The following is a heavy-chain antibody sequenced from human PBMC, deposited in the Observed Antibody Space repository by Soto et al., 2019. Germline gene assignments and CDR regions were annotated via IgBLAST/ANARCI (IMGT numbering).Heavy chain of an antibody. D-gene: IGHD3-22*01. CDR1: GFTFSSYA. J-gene: IGHJ5*02. CDR2: ISGSGGST. CDR3: AKAHPVGSSGYYRNWFDP. Sequence: PGGSLRLSCAASGFTFSSYAMSWVRQAPGKGLEWVSAISGSGGSTYYADSVKGRFTISRDNSKNTLYLQMNSLRAEDTAVYYCAKAHPVGSSGYYRNWFDPWGQGTLVTVSS. V-gene: IGHV3-23*01.